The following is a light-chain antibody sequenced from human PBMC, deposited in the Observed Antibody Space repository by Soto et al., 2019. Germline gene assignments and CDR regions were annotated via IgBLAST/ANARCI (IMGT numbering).Light chain of an antibody. Sequence: DIQMTQSPSSLSASVGDRVTITCRASQGISNYLAWYQQKPGKVPKLLIYAASTLQSGVPSRFSGSGSGTAFTLTISSLKPEDVATYYCQKDNSVHGTFGQGTKLEIK. V-gene: IGKV1-27*01. CDR3: QKDNSVHGT. CDR2: AAS. J-gene: IGKJ2*01. CDR1: QGISNY.